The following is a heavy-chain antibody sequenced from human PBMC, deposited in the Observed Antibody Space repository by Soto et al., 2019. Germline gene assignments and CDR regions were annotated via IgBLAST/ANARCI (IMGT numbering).Heavy chain of an antibody. CDR1: GVTFSSKG. CDR3: AREYSSSRYFDN. V-gene: IGHV3-74*01. Sequence: QAGGSMGLSCAACGVTFSSKGVHWVRQAPGKGLVWVSRIGSDGSTTNYADSVKGRFTISRDNANNTLSLHMNSLRAEDTAVYYCAREYSSSRYFDNWGQGTQVTVSS. D-gene: IGHD6-6*01. J-gene: IGHJ4*02. CDR2: IGSDGSTT.